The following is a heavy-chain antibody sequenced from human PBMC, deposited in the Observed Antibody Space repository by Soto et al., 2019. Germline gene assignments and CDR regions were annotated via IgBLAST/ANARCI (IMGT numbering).Heavy chain of an antibody. V-gene: IGHV3-21*01. CDR1: GFTFSSYS. J-gene: IGHJ4*02. Sequence: EVQLVESGGGLVKPGGSLRLSCEASGFTFSSYSMNWVRQAPGKGLEWVSSISSSSSYIYYADSVKGRFTISRDNAKNSLYLQMNSLRAEDTAVYYCAREKYDSSGYYWIWGQGTLVTVSS. CDR2: ISSSSSYI. D-gene: IGHD3-22*01. CDR3: AREKYDSSGYYWI.